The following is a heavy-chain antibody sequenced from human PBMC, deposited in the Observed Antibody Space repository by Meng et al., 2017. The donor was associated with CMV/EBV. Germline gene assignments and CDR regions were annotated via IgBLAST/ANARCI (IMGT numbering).Heavy chain of an antibody. CDR1: GFTFSGLTFSGSW. CDR2: ISGDGGHV. D-gene: IGHD1-26*01. Sequence: GGSLRLSCAASGFTFSGLTFSGSWMSWVRQNPGKGLGWVADISGDGGHVLYVDSLKGRFTISRDNAKNSVYLQMNSLRAEDSAVYYCARDSLGGALDYWGQGTLVTVSS. J-gene: IGHJ4*02. CDR3: ARDSLGGALDY. V-gene: IGHV3-7*01.